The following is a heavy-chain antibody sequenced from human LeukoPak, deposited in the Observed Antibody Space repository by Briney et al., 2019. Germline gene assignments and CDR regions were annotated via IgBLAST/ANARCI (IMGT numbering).Heavy chain of an antibody. D-gene: IGHD5-12*01. J-gene: IGHJ4*02. CDR3: ARLRDGYTPYYFDY. CDR1: GGSISSSSYY. V-gene: IGHV4-39*01. CDR2: IYYSGST. Sequence: SETLSLTCTVSGGSISSSSYYWGWIRQTPGKGLEWIGSIYYSGSTYYNPSLKSRVTISVDTSKNQFSLKLSSVTAADTAVYYCARLRDGYTPYYFDYWGQGTLVTVSS.